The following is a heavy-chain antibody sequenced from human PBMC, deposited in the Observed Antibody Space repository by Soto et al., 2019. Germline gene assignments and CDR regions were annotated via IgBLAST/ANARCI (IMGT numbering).Heavy chain of an antibody. D-gene: IGHD2-15*01. Sequence: EAQLLESGXXLVQPGGSLRLSCAASGFTFSSYAMSWVRQAPGKGLXXXXXXRGSGTDTYYADSVKGRFTISRDNSKNTLYLQMDSLRAEDTAVYYCARQTGHEGVVVVVAATPFDSWGQGTLVTVSS. J-gene: IGHJ4*02. CDR1: GFTFSSYA. V-gene: IGHV3-23*01. CDR3: ARQTGHEGVVVVVAATPFDS. CDR2: XRGSGTDT.